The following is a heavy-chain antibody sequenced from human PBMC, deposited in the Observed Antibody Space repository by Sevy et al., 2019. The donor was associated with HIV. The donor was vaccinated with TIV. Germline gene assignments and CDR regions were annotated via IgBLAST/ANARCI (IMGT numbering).Heavy chain of an antibody. CDR3: AKFGDYYDSGGYYWYFDF. CDR2: RSGGDDST. V-gene: IGHV3-23*01. J-gene: IGHJ2*01. Sequence: GGSLRLTCAASGFIFSDYAMSWVRLAPGKGLEWVSSRSGGDDSTDYADSVKGRFTVSRDNSKNTLYLQMNTLRAEDTALYYCAKFGDYYDSGGYYWYFDFWGRGTLVTVSS. CDR1: GFIFSDYA. D-gene: IGHD3-22*01.